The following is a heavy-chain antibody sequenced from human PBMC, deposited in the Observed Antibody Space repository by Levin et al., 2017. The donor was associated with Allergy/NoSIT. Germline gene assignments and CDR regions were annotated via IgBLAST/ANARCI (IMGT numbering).Heavy chain of an antibody. Sequence: PSETLSLTCTVSGGSISSFYWSWIRQPPGKNLEWIGYIYYSGSTYYNPSLKSRVTISVDPSKTQFYLRLRSVTAADTAVYYCARHHATSVYAWGPDGGDTWGQGTLVTVSS. V-gene: IGHV4-59*08. CDR1: GGSISSFY. J-gene: IGHJ5*02. CDR2: IYYSGST. D-gene: IGHD2-21*01. CDR3: ARHHATSVYAWGPDGGDT.